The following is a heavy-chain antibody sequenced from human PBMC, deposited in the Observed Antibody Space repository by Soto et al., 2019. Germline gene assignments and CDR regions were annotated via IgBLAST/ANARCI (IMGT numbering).Heavy chain of an antibody. D-gene: IGHD3-16*01. Sequence: QRQLRESGPGLGKPSETLSLTCSVSGGYITGSSFSWGWIRQSPGTGLQWIGSLSYSGSTYYNPSLKGRVAISADTSKNAFSLELKLMTAADTATYFCARGLRWTRTFDFWGRGTLVTVSS. V-gene: IGHV4-39*01. CDR2: LSYSGST. J-gene: IGHJ4*02. CDR3: ARGLRWTRTFDF. CDR1: GGYITGSSFS.